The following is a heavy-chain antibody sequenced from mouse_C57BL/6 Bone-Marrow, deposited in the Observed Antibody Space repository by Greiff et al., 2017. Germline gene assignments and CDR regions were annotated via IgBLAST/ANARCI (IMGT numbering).Heavy chain of an antibody. V-gene: IGHV2-6*03. CDR1: GFSLTSYG. J-gene: IGHJ4*01. CDR2: IWSDGST. D-gene: IGHD4-1*01. CDR3: ARYPGIYCCAMDY. Sequence: VKLMESGPGLVAPSQSLSITCTVSGFSLTSYGVHWVRQPPGKGLEWLVVIWSDGSTTYNSALKSRLSISKDNSKSQVFLKMNSLQTDDTAMYYCARYPGIYCCAMDYWGQGTSVTVSS.